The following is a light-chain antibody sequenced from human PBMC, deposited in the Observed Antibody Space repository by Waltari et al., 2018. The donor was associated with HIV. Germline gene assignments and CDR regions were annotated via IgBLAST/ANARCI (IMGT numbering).Light chain of an antibody. J-gene: IGKJ5*01. CDR2: AAS. CDR1: QSISNY. CDR3: QQSYSTFVA. Sequence: DIQMTQSPSSLSASVGDSVTITCRASQSISNYLNWYQQKPGKAPKLLIYAASSLQSGVPSRVSGSGSGTDFTLTISSLQPEDFATYYCQQSYSTFVAFAQGTRLEIK. V-gene: IGKV1-39*01.